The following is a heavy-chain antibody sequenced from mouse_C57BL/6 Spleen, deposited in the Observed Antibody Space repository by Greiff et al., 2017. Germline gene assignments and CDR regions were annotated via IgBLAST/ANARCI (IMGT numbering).Heavy chain of an antibody. CDR1: GYAFSSYW. J-gene: IGHJ3*01. Sequence: VQLQQSGAELVKPGASVKISCKASGYAFSSYWMNWVKQRPGKGLEWIGQIYPGDGDTNYNGKFKGKAKLTADKSSSTAYMQLSSLTSEDSAVYFGARHYYGSSPFAYWGQGTLVTVSA. CDR3: ARHYYGSSPFAY. CDR2: IYPGDGDT. D-gene: IGHD1-1*01. V-gene: IGHV1-80*01.